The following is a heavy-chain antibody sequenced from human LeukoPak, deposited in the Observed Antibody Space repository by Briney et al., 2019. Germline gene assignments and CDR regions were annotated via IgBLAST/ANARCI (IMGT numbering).Heavy chain of an antibody. CDR2: IYTSGCT. CDR3: ARRVAYRPPYYYYYMDV. J-gene: IGHJ6*03. V-gene: IGHV4-4*09. Sequence: SETLSLTCTVSGGSISSYYWSWIRQPPGKGLEWIGYIYTSGCTNYNPSLKSRVTISVDTSKNQFSLKLSSVTAADTAVYYCARRVAYRPPYYYYYMDVWGKGTTVTVSS. D-gene: IGHD4-11*01. CDR1: GGSISSYY.